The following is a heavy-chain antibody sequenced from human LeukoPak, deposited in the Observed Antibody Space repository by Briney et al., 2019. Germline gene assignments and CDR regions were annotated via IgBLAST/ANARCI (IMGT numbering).Heavy chain of an antibody. CDR3: ARAEYYYGSGSFDL. J-gene: IGHJ4*02. V-gene: IGHV4-30-4*07. D-gene: IGHD3-10*01. Sequence: PSETLSLTCAVSGGSISSGGYSWSWIRQPPGKRLEWIGHIYSNGSTSNNPSLKSRVTISGDTSKNQFSLKLSSLTAADTAVYYCARAEYYYGSGSFDLWGQGTLVTVSS. CDR2: IYSNGST. CDR1: GGSISSGGYS.